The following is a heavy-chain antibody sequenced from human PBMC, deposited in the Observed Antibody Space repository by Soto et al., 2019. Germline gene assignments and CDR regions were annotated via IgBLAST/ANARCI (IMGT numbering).Heavy chain of an antibody. CDR3: ARHLQGIRGLRWFDP. Sequence: PSETLSLTWAVSGGSISSRGYSCSLIRQPPGKGLEWIGSIYYSGSTYYNPSLKSRVTISVDTSKNQFSLKLSSVTAADTAVYYCARHLQGIRGLRWFDPWGQGTLVTVSS. CDR2: IYYSGST. CDR1: GGSISSRGYS. D-gene: IGHD3-3*01. V-gene: IGHV4-30-2*03. J-gene: IGHJ5*02.